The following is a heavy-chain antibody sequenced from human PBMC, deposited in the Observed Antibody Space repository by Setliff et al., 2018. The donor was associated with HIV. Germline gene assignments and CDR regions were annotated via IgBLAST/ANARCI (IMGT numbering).Heavy chain of an antibody. J-gene: IGHJ6*03. CDR2: IYTSGST. CDR3: ARDTYYGSAPYYYYYYMDV. D-gene: IGHD3-10*01. Sequence: SETLSLTCTVSGGSVNDFYCNWIRQPPGKGLEWIGRIYTSGSTNYNPSLKSRVTISVDTSKNQFSLKLSPVTAADTAVYYCARDTYYGSAPYYYYYYMDVWGKGTTVTVSS. V-gene: IGHV4-4*07. CDR1: GGSVNDFY.